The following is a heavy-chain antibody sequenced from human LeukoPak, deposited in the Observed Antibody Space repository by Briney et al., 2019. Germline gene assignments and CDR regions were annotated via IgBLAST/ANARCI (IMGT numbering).Heavy chain of an antibody. Sequence: PGGSLRLSCAASGFTFDIYSMNWVRQAPGKGLEGVSSISSSSTSIYCAESLKGRFTVSRDNAKNSLYLQVDSLRVEDTAIYYCARGPPCTSVSCYVTGALDIWGQGTMVTVSS. J-gene: IGHJ3*02. CDR1: GFTFDIYS. V-gene: IGHV3-21*01. CDR3: ARGPPCTSVSCYVTGALDI. CDR2: ISSSSTSI. D-gene: IGHD2-2*01.